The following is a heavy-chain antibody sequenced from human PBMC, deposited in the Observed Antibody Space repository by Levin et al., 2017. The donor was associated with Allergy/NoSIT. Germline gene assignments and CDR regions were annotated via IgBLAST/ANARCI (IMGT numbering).Heavy chain of an antibody. CDR3: ARSYFDILTGYYFDS. J-gene: IGHJ4*02. D-gene: IGHD3-9*01. CDR1: GGSISSDSYY. Sequence: PSETLSLQCTVSGGSISSDSYYWDWIRQSPGKGLEWIGSIHYSGSTDYNPSLKNRIIIFGDTSKNQFSLKLSSVTATDTAMYYCARSYFDILTGYYFDSWGQGTLVTVST. CDR2: IHYSGST. V-gene: IGHV4-39*01.